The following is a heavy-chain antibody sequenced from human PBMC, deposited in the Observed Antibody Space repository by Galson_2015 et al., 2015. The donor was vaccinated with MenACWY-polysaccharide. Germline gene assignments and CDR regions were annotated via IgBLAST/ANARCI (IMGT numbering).Heavy chain of an antibody. J-gene: IGHJ4*02. D-gene: IGHD1-26*01. CDR1: GYSISSGHY. Sequence: SETLSLTCAVSGYSISSGHYWGWIRQPPGKGLEWIGSIYHSGSTYYNPSLKRRVTISVDTSKDQFSLKLSTATAADTAVYYCARVEKYSGSFYILHWGQGTLVTVSS. CDR3: ARVEKYSGSFYILH. V-gene: IGHV4-38-2*01. CDR2: IYHSGST.